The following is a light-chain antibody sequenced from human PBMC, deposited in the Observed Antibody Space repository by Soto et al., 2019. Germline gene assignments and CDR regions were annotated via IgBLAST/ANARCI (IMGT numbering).Light chain of an antibody. CDR1: SSDVGDYNY. CDR3: SSYRTGSAFYV. J-gene: IGLJ1*01. Sequence: QAVVTQPASVSGSPGQSITISCTGTSSDVGDYNYVSWYQHHPGKAPKLIIYDVRNRPSGVPNRFSGAKSGNTASLTISGLQAEDEADYYCSSYRTGSAFYVFGSGTKVTVL. V-gene: IGLV2-14*03. CDR2: DVR.